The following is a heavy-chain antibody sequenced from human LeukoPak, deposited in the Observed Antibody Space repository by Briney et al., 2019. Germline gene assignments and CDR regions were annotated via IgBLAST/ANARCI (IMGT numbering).Heavy chain of an antibody. CDR1: GYSFTGYY. CDR3: ASGLNIRSSSC. V-gene: IGHV1-2*02. Sequence: ASVRVSCKASGYSFTGYYMHWVRQAPGQGLEWMGWINPDSGGTNYAQKFQGRVTMTTATTSSTACMQLGWLRSDDTAVYYCASGLNIRSSSCWGQGTRVTVSS. J-gene: IGHJ1*01. CDR2: INPDSGGT. D-gene: IGHD6-13*01.